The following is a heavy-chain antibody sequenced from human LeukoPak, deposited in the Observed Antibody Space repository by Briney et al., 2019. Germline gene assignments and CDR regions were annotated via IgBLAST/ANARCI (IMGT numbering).Heavy chain of an antibody. V-gene: IGHV3-33*01. CDR1: GFTFSDYG. D-gene: IGHD5-12*01. CDR3: ARAGGSRYGYAFDV. Sequence: GGSLRLSCVASGFTFSDYGMHWVRQAPGKGLEWVAVIWHDGSNKYYADSVKGRFTISRDSSENTLYLQMNSLRVEDTALFYCARAGGSRYGYAFDVWGQGTLVTVSS. J-gene: IGHJ3*01. CDR2: IWHDGSNK.